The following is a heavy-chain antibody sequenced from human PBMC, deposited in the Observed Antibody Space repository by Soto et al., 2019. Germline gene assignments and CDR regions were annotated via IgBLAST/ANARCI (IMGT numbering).Heavy chain of an antibody. V-gene: IGHV2-5*01. D-gene: IGHD6-19*01. Sequence: QITLKESGPTLVKPTQTLTLTCTFSGFSLSTRGMGVGWIRPPPGTALEWLAVIYWSDNEYYSPSLKSRLTITKDTSKSRVILTLTNMDPVDTATYYCAHSIRGWYEPFDYWGQGTLVTVSS. CDR1: GFSLSTRGMG. CDR3: AHSIRGWYEPFDY. J-gene: IGHJ4*02. CDR2: IYWSDNE.